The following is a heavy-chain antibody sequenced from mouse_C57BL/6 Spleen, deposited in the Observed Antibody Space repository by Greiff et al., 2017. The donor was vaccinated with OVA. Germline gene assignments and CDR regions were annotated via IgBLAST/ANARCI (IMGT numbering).Heavy chain of an antibody. CDR1: GYTFTSYW. V-gene: IGHV1-61*01. Sequence: QVQLQQPGAELVRPGSSVKLSCKASGYTFTSYWMDWVKQRPGQGLEWIGNIYPSDSETHYNQKFKDKATLTVDKSSSTAYMRLSSLTSEDSAVYYCARGGYGYDPFAYWGQGTLVTVSA. J-gene: IGHJ3*01. D-gene: IGHD2-2*01. CDR2: IYPSDSET. CDR3: ARGGYGYDPFAY.